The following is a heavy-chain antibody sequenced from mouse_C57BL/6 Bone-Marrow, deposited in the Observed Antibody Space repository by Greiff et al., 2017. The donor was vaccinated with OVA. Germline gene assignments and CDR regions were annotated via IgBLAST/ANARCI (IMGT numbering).Heavy chain of an antibody. J-gene: IGHJ4*01. CDR3: AIYDGYPDYYAMDY. V-gene: IGHV1-55*01. D-gene: IGHD2-3*01. CDR1: GYTFTSYW. Sequence: QVQLQQPGAELVKPGASVKMSCKASGYTFTSYWITWVKQRPGQGLEWIGDIYPGSGSTNYNEKFKSKATLTVDTSSSTAYMQLSSLTSEDSAVYYCAIYDGYPDYYAMDYWGQGTSVTVSS. CDR2: IYPGSGST.